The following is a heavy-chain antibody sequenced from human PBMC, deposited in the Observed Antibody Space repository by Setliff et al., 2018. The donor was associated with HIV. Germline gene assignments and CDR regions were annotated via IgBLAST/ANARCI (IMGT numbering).Heavy chain of an antibody. CDR2: VFHSGDT. CDR3: ARRTIWGDAFDI. V-gene: IGHV4-38-2*02. Sequence: SETLSPTCNVSGYSISSGFYWGWIRQPPGKGLEWIGNVFHSGDTDYNPSLKSRITMSVETSENQFSLRLTSVTAADTAVYYCARRTIWGDAFDIWGQGTMVTVSS. D-gene: IGHD3-3*01. CDR1: GYSISSGFY. J-gene: IGHJ3*02.